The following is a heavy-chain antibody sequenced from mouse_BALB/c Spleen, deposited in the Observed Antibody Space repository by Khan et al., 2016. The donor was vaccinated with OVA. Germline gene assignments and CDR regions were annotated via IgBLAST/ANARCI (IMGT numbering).Heavy chain of an antibody. Sequence: EVKLLESGPGLVKPSQSLSLTCTVTGYSITSDYAWNWIRQFPGNKLGCMGFISYSGNTNYNPSFKSRTSITRDTSKNQFFLQLNSVTTEDTARYCCARVYGGGFDYWGQGTTLTVSA. V-gene: IGHV3-2*02. D-gene: IGHD1-1*01. J-gene: IGHJ2*01. CDR2: ISYSGNT. CDR1: GYSITSDYA. CDR3: ARVYGGGFDY.